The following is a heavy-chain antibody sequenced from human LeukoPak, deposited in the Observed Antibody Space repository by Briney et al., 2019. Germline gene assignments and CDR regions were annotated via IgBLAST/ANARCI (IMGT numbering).Heavy chain of an antibody. J-gene: IGHJ6*02. CDR2: ITWDAGGI. Sequence: PGGSLRLSCAASGFRFDEYVMHWVRQAPGKGLEWVSSITWDAGGIGYAASVKGRFTISRDNAKNSLYLQMNSLRAEDTALYYCAKDWDSTGWYYYGMDVWGHGTTVTVSS. CDR1: GFRFDEYV. V-gene: IGHV3-9*01. CDR3: AKDWDSTGWYYYGMDV. D-gene: IGHD6-19*01.